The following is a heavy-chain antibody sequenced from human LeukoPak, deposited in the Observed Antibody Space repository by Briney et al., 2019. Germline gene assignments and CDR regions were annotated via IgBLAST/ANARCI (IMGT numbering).Heavy chain of an antibody. CDR2: ITSSGRYI. V-gene: IGHV3-21*01. CDR1: GFTFSSYS. J-gene: IGHJ4*02. D-gene: IGHD2/OR15-2a*01. CDR3: TRKGSQWDFLVDY. Sequence: GGSLRLSCAASGFTFSSYSMNWVRQAPGKGLEWVSSITSSGRYIYYADSVKGRFTISRDNPENSLYLQMDSLTAEDPAVYYCTRKGSQWDFLVDYWGQGTRVAVSP.